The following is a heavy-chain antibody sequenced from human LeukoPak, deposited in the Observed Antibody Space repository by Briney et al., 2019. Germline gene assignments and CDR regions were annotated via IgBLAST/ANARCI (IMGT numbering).Heavy chain of an antibody. CDR3: ARTPYVWGSYRYYLDY. CDR1: GGTFSSYA. V-gene: IGHV1-69*13. CDR2: IIPIFGTA. Sequence: SVKVSCKASGGTFSSYAISWVRRAPGQGLEWMGGIIPIFGTANYAQKFQGRVTTTADESTSTAYMELSSLRSEDTAVYYCARTPYVWGSYRYYLDYWGQGTLVTVSP. J-gene: IGHJ4*02. D-gene: IGHD3-16*02.